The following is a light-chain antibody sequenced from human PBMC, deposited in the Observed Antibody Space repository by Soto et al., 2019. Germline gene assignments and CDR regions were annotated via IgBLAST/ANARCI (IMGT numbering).Light chain of an antibody. CDR3: SSYTSSSTPYV. CDR1: SSDVGGYKY. J-gene: IGLJ1*01. V-gene: IGLV2-14*01. CDR2: EVS. Sequence: QSVLTQPASVSGSPGQSITISCTGTSSDVGGYKYVSWYQQHPGKAPKLMIYEVSHRPSGVSDRFSGSKSGNTASLTISGLQAEDEADYYCSSYTSSSTPYVFGTGSKXT.